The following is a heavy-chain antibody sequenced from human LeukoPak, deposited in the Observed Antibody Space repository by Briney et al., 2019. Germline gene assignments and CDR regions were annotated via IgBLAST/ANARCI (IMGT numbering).Heavy chain of an antibody. Sequence: SETLSLTCTVSGGSISGYYWSWIQQPAGKGLEWIGRIYSTGSTNYNPSLKSRVTMSVGTSKNQFSLRLRSVTAADTAVYYCARQIASAGTAGFDFWGQGALVTVSS. CDR3: ARQIASAGTAGFDF. J-gene: IGHJ4*02. V-gene: IGHV4-4*07. CDR1: GGSISGYY. CDR2: IYSTGST. D-gene: IGHD6-13*01.